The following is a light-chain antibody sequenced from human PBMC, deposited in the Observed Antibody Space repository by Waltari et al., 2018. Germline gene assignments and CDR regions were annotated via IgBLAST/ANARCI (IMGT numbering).Light chain of an antibody. CDR3: QVWDRSVVI. J-gene: IGLJ2*01. CDR1: NIGSKN. Sequence: SYELTQPRSVSVALGQTARISCEADNIGSKNVHWYQQKPGQAPILVISRDNNRPSGIPERFSGSNSGNTATLSISRAQDGDEADYSCQVWDRSVVIFGGGTKLTVL. V-gene: IGLV3-9*01. CDR2: RDN.